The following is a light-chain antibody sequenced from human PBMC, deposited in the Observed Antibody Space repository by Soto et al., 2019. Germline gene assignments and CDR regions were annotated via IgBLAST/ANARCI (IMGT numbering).Light chain of an antibody. CDR2: EVS. CDR3: SSYTSSSTWV. CDR1: SSDVGGYNY. Sequence: QSVLTQPASVSGSPGQSTTISCTGTSSDVGGYNYVSWYQQHPGKAPKLMIYEVSNRPSGVSNRFSGSKPGNTASLTISGLQAEDEADYYCSSYTSSSTWVFGGGTKLTVL. J-gene: IGLJ3*02. V-gene: IGLV2-14*01.